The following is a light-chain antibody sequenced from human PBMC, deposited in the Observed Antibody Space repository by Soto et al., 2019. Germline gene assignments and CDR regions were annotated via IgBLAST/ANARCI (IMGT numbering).Light chain of an antibody. CDR1: QSVSSN. CDR2: GAS. J-gene: IGKJ1*01. V-gene: IGKV3-15*01. CDR3: QHYKSYSEA. Sequence: EIVMTQSPATLSVSPGERATLSCRASQSVSSNLAWYQQKPGQAPRLLIPGASTRAPGIPARFSGSGSGTEFTLTISSLQPDDFATYYCQHYKSYSEAFGQGTKVDI.